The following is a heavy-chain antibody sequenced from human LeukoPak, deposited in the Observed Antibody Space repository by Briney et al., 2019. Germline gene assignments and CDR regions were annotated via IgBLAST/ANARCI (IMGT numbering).Heavy chain of an antibody. Sequence: PGGSLRLSCAASGFTFSSYGMHWVRQAPGKGLEWVAVISYDGSNKYYADSVKGRFTISRDNSKNTLYLQMNSLRAEDTAVYYCAKDWGGYPFNLYYFDYWGQGTLVTVSS. CDR2: ISYDGSNK. J-gene: IGHJ4*02. CDR1: GFTFSSYG. D-gene: IGHD3-16*01. V-gene: IGHV3-30*18. CDR3: AKDWGGYPFNLYYFDY.